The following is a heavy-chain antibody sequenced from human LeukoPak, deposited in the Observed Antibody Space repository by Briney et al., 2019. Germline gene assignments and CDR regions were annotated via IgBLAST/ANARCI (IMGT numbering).Heavy chain of an antibody. J-gene: IGHJ6*03. CDR3: ARKIYLAVGNDSRRVHYYYSMKV. V-gene: IGHV4-34*01. CDR2: INHSGST. CDR1: GGSFSGYY. D-gene: IGHD5-12*01. Sequence: SETLSLTCAVYGGSFSGYYWSWIRQPPGKGLEWIGEINHSGSTNYNPSLESRVTISVDTSKNQFSLKLSSVTAADTAVYYCARKIYLAVGNDSRRVHYYYSMKVWAKGPRSPSP.